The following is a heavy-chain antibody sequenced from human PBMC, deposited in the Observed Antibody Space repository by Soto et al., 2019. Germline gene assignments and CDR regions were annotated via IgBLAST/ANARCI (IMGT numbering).Heavy chain of an antibody. Sequence: GPRRPSSXAPCFPFRNAWINWVPLAPLSCLWFVGRIKSKTDGGTTDYTAPVKGRFAISRNDSKNMEYLKMNSLKTEDTGIYYCTTDSYSTMIVGRFDYWGHGTLVTVSS. CDR1: CFPFRNAW. D-gene: IGHD3-22*01. CDR2: IKSKTDGGTT. CDR3: TTDSYSTMIVGRFDY. J-gene: IGHJ4*01. V-gene: IGHV3-15*07.